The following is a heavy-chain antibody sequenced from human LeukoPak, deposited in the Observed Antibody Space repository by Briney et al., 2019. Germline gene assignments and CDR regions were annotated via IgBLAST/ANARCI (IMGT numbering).Heavy chain of an antibody. CDR3: ARDLSQQWLVDAFDI. V-gene: IGHV4-4*07. J-gene: IGHJ3*02. CDR1: GGSISSYY. D-gene: IGHD6-19*01. CDR2: IYTSGST. Sequence: SETLSLTCTVSGGSISSYYWSWIRQPAGKGLEWIGRIYTSGSTNYNPSLKSRVTMSVDTSKNQFSLKLSSVTAADTAVYYCARDLSQQWLVDAFDIWGQGTMVTVSS.